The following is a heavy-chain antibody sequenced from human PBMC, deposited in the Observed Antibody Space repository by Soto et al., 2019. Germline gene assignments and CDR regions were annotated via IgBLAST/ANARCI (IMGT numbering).Heavy chain of an antibody. D-gene: IGHD2-21*01. CDR2: ISYDGSNN. Sequence: QVQLVESGGGVVQPGRSLRLSCAASGFTFSSYGMHWVRQAPGKGLEWVALISYDGSNNYYADSVKGRFTISRDNSKNTLYLQMNSLRTEDTAVYSCAKDLWHGGRGEVDIWGQGTMVTVSS. CDR3: AKDLWHGGRGEVDI. CDR1: GFTFSSYG. V-gene: IGHV3-30*18. J-gene: IGHJ3*02.